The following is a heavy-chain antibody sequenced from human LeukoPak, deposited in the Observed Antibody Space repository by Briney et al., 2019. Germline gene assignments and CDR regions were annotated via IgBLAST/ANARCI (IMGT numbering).Heavy chain of an antibody. CDR3: ARAPFLWLGESPPYYYYGMDV. CDR1: GGTFSSYA. CDR2: IIPIFGTA. D-gene: IGHD3-10*01. V-gene: IGHV1-69*13. J-gene: IGHJ6*04. Sequence: ASVKVSCKASGGTFSSYAISWVRQAPGQGLEWMGGIIPIFGTANYAQKFRGRVTITADESTSTAYMELSSLRSEDTAVYYCARAPFLWLGESPPYYYYGMDVWGKGTTVTVSS.